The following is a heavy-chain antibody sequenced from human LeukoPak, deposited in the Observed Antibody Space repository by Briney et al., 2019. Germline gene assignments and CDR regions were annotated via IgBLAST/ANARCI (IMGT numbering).Heavy chain of an antibody. D-gene: IGHD3-3*01. CDR1: GFTSGNYW. CDR3: ARGMLSSAGYHWYYYMDV. V-gene: IGHV3-74*01. Sequence: GGSLRLSCVASGFTSGNYWMHWVRQAPGKGPEWVSRIDDDGTDTHYAVSVKGRFTISRDNAKNKLYLQMNSLRGEDTAVYYCARGMLSSAGYHWYYYMDVWGKGAMVTVSS. CDR2: IDDDGTDT. J-gene: IGHJ6*03.